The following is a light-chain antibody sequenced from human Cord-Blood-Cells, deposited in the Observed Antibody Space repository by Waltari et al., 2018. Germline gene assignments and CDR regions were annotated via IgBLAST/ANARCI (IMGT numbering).Light chain of an antibody. Sequence: QSVLTQPPSASGTPGQRVTISCSGSSSNIGSNYVYWYQQLPGTAPKLRIYRNNQRPSGVPDRFSGSKSGTSASLAISGLRSEDEADYYCAAWDDSLNGVFGGGTKLTVL. CDR3: AAWDDSLNGV. V-gene: IGLV1-47*01. CDR2: RNN. CDR1: SSNIGSNY. J-gene: IGLJ3*02.